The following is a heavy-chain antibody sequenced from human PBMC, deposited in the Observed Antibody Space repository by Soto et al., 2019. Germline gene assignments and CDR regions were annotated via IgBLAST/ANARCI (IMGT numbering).Heavy chain of an antibody. CDR1: GFTFSSYA. CDR3: AKGDEYSSSYYFDY. Sequence: GGSLRLSCAASGFTFSSYAMSWVRQAPGKGLEWVSAISGSGSSTYYADSVKGRFTISRDNSKNTLYLQMNSLRAEDTAVYYCAKGDEYSSSYYFDYWGQGTLVTVSS. D-gene: IGHD6-6*01. V-gene: IGHV3-23*01. CDR2: ISGSGSST. J-gene: IGHJ4*02.